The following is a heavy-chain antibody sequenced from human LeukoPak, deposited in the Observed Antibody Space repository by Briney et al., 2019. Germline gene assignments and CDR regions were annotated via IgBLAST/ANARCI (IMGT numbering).Heavy chain of an antibody. J-gene: IGHJ3*02. CDR2: IWYDGSNK. CDR3: ARVRGCSGGSCPDAFDI. CDR1: GFTFSSYG. Sequence: GGSLRLSCAASGFTFSSYGMHWVRQAPGKGLEWVAVIWYDGSNKYYADSVKGRFTISRDNSKNTLYLQMNSLRAEDTAVYYCARVRGCSGGSCPDAFDIWGQGTMVTVSS. V-gene: IGHV3-33*01. D-gene: IGHD2-15*01.